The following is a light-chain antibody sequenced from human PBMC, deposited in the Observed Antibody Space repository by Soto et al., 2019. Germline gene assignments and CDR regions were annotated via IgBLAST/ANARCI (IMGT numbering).Light chain of an antibody. CDR3: QQYGSSPFT. Sequence: EIVLTRSPGTLSLSPGERATLSCRASQSVSSSYLAWYQQKPGQAPRLLIYGASSRATGIPDRFSGSGSGTDFTLTISRLEPEDFAVYFCQQYGSSPFTFGTGTKVDIK. CDR2: GAS. CDR1: QSVSSSY. V-gene: IGKV3-20*01. J-gene: IGKJ3*01.